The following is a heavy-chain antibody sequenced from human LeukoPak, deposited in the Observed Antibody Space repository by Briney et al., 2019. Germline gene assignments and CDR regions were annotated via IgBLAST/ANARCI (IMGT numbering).Heavy chain of an antibody. D-gene: IGHD3-22*01. Sequence: SETLSLTGTVSGGSISSYYWSWIRQPAGKGLEWIGRIYTSGSTNYNPSLKSRVTMSVDTSKNQISLKLSSVTAADTAVYYCAREIGDYYDSSGYRTYYFDYWGQGTLVTVSS. CDR3: AREIGDYYDSSGYRTYYFDY. CDR2: IYTSGST. J-gene: IGHJ4*02. CDR1: GGSISSYY. V-gene: IGHV4-4*07.